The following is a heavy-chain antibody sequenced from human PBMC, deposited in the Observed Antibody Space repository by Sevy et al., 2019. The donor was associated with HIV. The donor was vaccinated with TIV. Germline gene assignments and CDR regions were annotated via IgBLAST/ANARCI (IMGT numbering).Heavy chain of an antibody. Sequence: GGSLRLSCAVSGFSFDSYGMTWVRQAPGKGLEWVAVISYDGSNKYYADSVKGRFTISRDNSKNTRYLQMNSLRAEDTAVYYCARDRLNPLYYSWGFDYWGQGTLVTVSS. CDR1: GFSFDSYG. V-gene: IGHV3-30-3*01. J-gene: IGHJ4*02. D-gene: IGHD3-10*01. CDR2: ISYDGSNK. CDR3: ARDRLNPLYYSWGFDY.